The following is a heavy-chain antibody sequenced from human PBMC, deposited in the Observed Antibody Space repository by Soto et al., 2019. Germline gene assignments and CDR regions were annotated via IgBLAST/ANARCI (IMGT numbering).Heavy chain of an antibody. CDR3: ARHFLSNYYYYYGMDV. CDR2: IYYSGTT. CDR1: RGSISSGTNY. Sequence: SETLSLTCTVSRGSISSGTNYWAWIRQPPGKGLEWIANIYYSGTTYYNPSLKSRVTISVDTSKNQFSLKLSSVTAADTAVYYCARHFLSNYYYYYGMDVWGQGTTVTVSS. V-gene: IGHV4-39*01. J-gene: IGHJ6*02.